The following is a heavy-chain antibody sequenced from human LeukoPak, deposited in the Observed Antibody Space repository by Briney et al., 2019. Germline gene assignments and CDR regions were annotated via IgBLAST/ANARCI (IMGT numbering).Heavy chain of an antibody. J-gene: IGHJ6*03. Sequence: GGSLRLSCAASGFTFSSYWMSWVRQAPGKGLEWVANIKQDGSEKYYVDSVKGRFTISRDNAKNSLYLQMNSLRAEDTAVYYCARDLREVRGVIITYYYYTDVWGKGTTVTVSS. D-gene: IGHD3-10*01. CDR1: GFTFSSYW. CDR2: IKQDGSEK. V-gene: IGHV3-7*01. CDR3: ARDLREVRGVIITYYYYTDV.